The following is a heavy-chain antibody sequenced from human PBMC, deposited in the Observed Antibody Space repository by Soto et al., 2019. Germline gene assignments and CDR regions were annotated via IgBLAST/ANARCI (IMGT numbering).Heavy chain of an antibody. CDR3: ARHGCSSTSCYSVFGYYYYGMDV. J-gene: IGHJ6*02. CDR1: GYSFTSYW. Sequence: PGESLKISCKGSGYSFTSYWISWVRQMPGKGLEWMGRIDPSDSYTNYSPSFQGHVTISADKSTSTAYLQWSSLKASDTAMYYCARHGCSSTSCYSVFGYYYYGMDVWGQGTTVTVSS. V-gene: IGHV5-10-1*01. D-gene: IGHD2-2*02. CDR2: IDPSDSYT.